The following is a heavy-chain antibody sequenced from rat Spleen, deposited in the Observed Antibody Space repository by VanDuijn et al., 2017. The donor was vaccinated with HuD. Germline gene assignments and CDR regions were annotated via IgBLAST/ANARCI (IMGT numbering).Heavy chain of an antibody. CDR1: GFSLTGYH. J-gene: IGHJ2*01. D-gene: IGHD1-6*01. Sequence: QVQLKESGPGLVQPSQTLSLTCTVSGFSLTGYHVSWVRQPPGKGLEWMGVIWTGGSTTYNSLFKSRLSITRDTSKNQVFLKMNSLQIDDTGTYYCVRHDYYFDYWGQGVMVTVSS. V-gene: IGHV2-43*01. CDR2: IWTGGST. CDR3: VRHDYYFDY.